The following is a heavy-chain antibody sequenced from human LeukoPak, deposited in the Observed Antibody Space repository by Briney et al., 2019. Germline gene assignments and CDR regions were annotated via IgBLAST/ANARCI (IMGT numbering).Heavy chain of an antibody. D-gene: IGHD3-22*01. J-gene: IGHJ4*02. CDR1: GGSFCGYY. V-gene: IGHV4-34*01. CDR3: ARVIDYYESSGFDY. Sequence: SETLSLTCAVYGGSFCGYYWSWIRQPPGKGLEWIGEINHSGSTNYNPSLKSRVTISVDTSKNQFSLKLSSVTAADTAVYYCARVIDYYESSGFDYWGQGTLVTVSS. CDR2: INHSGST.